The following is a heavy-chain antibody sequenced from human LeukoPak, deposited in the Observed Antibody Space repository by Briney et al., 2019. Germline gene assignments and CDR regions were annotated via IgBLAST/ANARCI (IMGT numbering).Heavy chain of an antibody. CDR2: ISAHNGNT. J-gene: IGHJ5*02. CDR3: ARDYDRDWFDP. D-gene: IGHD3-9*01. CDR1: GYTFTSYG. V-gene: IGHV1-18*01. Sequence: ASVKVSCKASGYTFTSYGISWVRQAPGQGLEWMGWISAHNGNTNYAQKLQGRVTMTTDTSTSTAYMELRSLRSDDTAVYYCARDYDRDWFDPWGQRTLVTVSS.